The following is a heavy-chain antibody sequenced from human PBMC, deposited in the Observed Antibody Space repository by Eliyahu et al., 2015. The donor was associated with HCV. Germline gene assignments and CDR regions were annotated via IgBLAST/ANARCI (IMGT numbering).Heavy chain of an antibody. CDR2: ISGSGGST. J-gene: IGHJ4*02. D-gene: IGHD2-8*02. V-gene: IGHV3-23*01. CDR3: AKDRFGASMVVYATTPDY. Sequence: EVQLLESGGGLVQPGGSLXLSCAASGFTXSSXAXSWVRXAPGEGLGWVSAISGSGGSTYYADSVKGRFTISRDNSKNTLYLQMNSLRAEDTAVYYCAKDRFGASMVVYATTPDYWGQGTLVTVSS. CDR1: GFTXSSXA.